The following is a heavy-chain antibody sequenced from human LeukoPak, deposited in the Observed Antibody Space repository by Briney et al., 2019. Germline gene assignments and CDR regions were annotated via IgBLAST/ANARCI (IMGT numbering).Heavy chain of an antibody. Sequence: SGPTLVNPTQTLTLTCTFSGFSLSTSGVGVGWIRQPPGKALEWLALIYWNDDKRYSPSLKSRLTITKDTSENQVVLTMTNMDPVDTATYYCAHNTQIWWPIDYWGQGTLVTVSS. CDR3: AHNTQIWWPIDY. J-gene: IGHJ4*02. CDR1: GFSLSTSGVG. D-gene: IGHD2-15*01. CDR2: IYWNDDK. V-gene: IGHV2-5*01.